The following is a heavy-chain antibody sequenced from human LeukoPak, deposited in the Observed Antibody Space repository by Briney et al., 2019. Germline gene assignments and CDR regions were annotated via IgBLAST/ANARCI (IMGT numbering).Heavy chain of an antibody. CDR2: IYVTGT. D-gene: IGHD3-16*02. CDR3: ARHIGGGIEDMDV. Sequence: PSETLSLTCTVSGGSISSSSYYWGWIRQPPGKGLEWIGYIYVTGTRYNPYLQSRVTISVDRSRNQFFLKMSSVTAADTAVYYCARHIGGGIEDMDVWGKGTKVIVSS. J-gene: IGHJ6*03. V-gene: IGHV4-61*05. CDR1: GGSISSSSYY.